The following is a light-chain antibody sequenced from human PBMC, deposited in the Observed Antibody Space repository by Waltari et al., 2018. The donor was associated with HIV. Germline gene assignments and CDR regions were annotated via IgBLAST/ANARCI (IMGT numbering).Light chain of an antibody. V-gene: IGLV2-14*01. Sequence: QSALTQPASVSGSPGQSITISCTGTSSDIGTYNYVSWYQQHPGKAPKLMIYDVSNRPSGVPTRFSGSKSGNTASLTISVLQAEDEADYYCSSYTSSSTPVVFGGGTKLTVL. J-gene: IGLJ2*01. CDR2: DVS. CDR3: SSYTSSSTPVV. CDR1: SSDIGTYNY.